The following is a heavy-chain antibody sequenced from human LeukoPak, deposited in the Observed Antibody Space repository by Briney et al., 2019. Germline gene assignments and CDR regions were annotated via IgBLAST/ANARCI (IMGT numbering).Heavy chain of an antibody. CDR2: IIPIFGTA. Sequence: ASVKVSCKASGGTFSSYAISWVRQAPGQGLEWMGGIIPIFGTANYAQKFQGRVTITADESTSTAYMELSSLRSEDTAVYYCAREKLPTGVVVAATSYYYYGMDVWGQGTTVTVSS. J-gene: IGHJ6*02. CDR3: AREKLPTGVVVAATSYYYYGMDV. CDR1: GGTFSSYA. D-gene: IGHD2-15*01. V-gene: IGHV1-69*13.